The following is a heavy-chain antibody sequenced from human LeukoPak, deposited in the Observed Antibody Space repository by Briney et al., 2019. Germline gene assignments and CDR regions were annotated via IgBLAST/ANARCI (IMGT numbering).Heavy chain of an antibody. CDR1: GFPFSNSW. CDR2: INKDGGGI. Sequence: PGGSLRLSCAVSGFPFSNSWMYWVRQAPGKGLEGVANINKDGGGISYVDSVKGRFIISRDNARNSLYLQMNSLRAEDTAVYYCTRYRSSDFDYWGQGTLVTVSS. J-gene: IGHJ4*02. CDR3: TRYRSSDFDY. V-gene: IGHV3-7*01. D-gene: IGHD6-19*01.